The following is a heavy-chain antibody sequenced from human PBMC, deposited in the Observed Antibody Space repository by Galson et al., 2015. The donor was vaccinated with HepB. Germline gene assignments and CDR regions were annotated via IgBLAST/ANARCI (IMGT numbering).Heavy chain of an antibody. J-gene: IGHJ4*02. D-gene: IGHD1-26*01. Sequence: SLRLSCAASGFTFSSYAMHWVRQAPGKGLEYVSAISSNGGSTYYADSVKGRFTISRDNSKNTLYLQMSSLRAEDTAVYYCVKGDRHLGIDYWGQGTLVTVSS. CDR1: GFTFSSYA. CDR2: ISSNGGST. V-gene: IGHV3-64D*06. CDR3: VKGDRHLGIDY.